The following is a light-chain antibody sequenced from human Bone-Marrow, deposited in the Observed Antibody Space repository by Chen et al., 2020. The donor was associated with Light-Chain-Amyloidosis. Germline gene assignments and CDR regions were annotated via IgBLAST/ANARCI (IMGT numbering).Light chain of an antibody. J-gene: IGLJ2*01. V-gene: IGLV3-25*03. CDR2: RDT. CDR1: DLPTKY. CDR3: QSAYSSGTYEVL. Sequence: SYELTQPPSVSVSPGQTARITCSGDDLPTKYAYWYQQKPGQAPVLVIHRDTERPSGISERFSGSSSGTTATLTISGVQAEDEADYHCQSAYSSGTYEVLFGGGTKLTVL.